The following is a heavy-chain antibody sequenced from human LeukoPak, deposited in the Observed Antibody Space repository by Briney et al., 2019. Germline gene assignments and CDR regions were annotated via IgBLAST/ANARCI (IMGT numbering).Heavy chain of an antibody. Sequence: SVKVSRKASRGTFSSYAISWVRQAPGQGLEWMGRIIPILGIANYAQKFQGRVTITADKSTSTAYMELSSLRSEDTAVYYCARDQPTTVSPPDYFDYWGQGTLVTVSS. CDR3: ARDQPTTVSPPDYFDY. D-gene: IGHD4-11*01. J-gene: IGHJ4*02. V-gene: IGHV1-69*04. CDR1: RGTFSSYA. CDR2: IIPILGIA.